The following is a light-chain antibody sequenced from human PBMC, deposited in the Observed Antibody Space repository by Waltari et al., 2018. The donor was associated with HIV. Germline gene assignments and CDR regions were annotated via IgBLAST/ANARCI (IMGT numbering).Light chain of an antibody. J-gene: IGLJ2*01. V-gene: IGLV2-14*03. Sequence: QSAMTQPASVAGSPGTSITTSGAGSNSDIGADKYASCYQHHPDKAPKLILHDVTERPSGVSHRFSCSKSGNTASLTISGLQTEDEADYYCSFYSVTHIVVFGGGTKLTVL. CDR3: SFYSVTHIVV. CDR2: DVT. CDR1: NSDIGADKY.